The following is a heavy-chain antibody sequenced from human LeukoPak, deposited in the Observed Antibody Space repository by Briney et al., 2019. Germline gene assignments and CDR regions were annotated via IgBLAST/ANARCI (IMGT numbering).Heavy chain of an antibody. J-gene: IGHJ4*02. CDR1: GFTFSSYA. Sequence: HPGGSLRLSCAASGFTFSSYAMNWVRQAPGKGLEWVSAMSGTGGRTYYADSVKGRFTISRDNPKNTLYLQMNRLRAEDTAVYYCAKDRGWYCTGGTCWWGFDFWGQGTLVTVSS. CDR3: AKDRGWYCTGGTCWWGFDF. CDR2: MSGTGGRT. V-gene: IGHV3-23*01. D-gene: IGHD2-8*02.